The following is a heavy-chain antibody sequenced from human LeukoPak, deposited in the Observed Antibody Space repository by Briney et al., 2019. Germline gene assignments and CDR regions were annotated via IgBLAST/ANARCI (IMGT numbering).Heavy chain of an antibody. D-gene: IGHD5-18*01. J-gene: IGHJ4*02. Sequence: PGGSLRLSCAASAFTFSSFAMCWVRQAPGKGLEYVSVISSNGGGTYYANSVKGRFTISRDNSKNTLYLQVGSLRVEDMGVYYCARITEGYSYGGYFDYWGQGTLVTVSS. CDR1: AFTFSSFA. V-gene: IGHV3-64*01. CDR3: ARITEGYSYGGYFDY. CDR2: ISSNGGGT.